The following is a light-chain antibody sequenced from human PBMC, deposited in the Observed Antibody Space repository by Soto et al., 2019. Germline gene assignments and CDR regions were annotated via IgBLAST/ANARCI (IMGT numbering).Light chain of an antibody. CDR3: QKYKNWYS. CDR2: RAS. Sequence: EIVMTQYPATLSVSAGERAALSCRASQSVGNSLAWYQQKPGQAPRLLLYRASYRATGIADRFSGSGSGTEFTLTISSLQSEDFAVYYCQKYKNWYSFGQGTKLEIK. V-gene: IGKV3-15*01. CDR1: QSVGNS. J-gene: IGKJ2*01.